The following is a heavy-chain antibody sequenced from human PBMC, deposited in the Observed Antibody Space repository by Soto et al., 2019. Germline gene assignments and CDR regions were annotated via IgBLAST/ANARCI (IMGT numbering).Heavy chain of an antibody. Sequence: ASVKVSCKASGYTFTSYYMHWVRQAPGQGLEWMGIINPSGGSTSYAQKFQGRVTMTRDTSTSTVYMELSSLRSEDTAVYYCARDLIVVVPRGYGMDVWGQGTTVTVSS. J-gene: IGHJ6*02. CDR2: INPSGGST. V-gene: IGHV1-46*01. D-gene: IGHD2-2*01. CDR1: GYTFTSYY. CDR3: ARDLIVVVPRGYGMDV.